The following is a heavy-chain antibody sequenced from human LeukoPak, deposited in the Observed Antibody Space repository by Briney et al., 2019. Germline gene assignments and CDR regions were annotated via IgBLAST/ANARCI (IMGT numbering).Heavy chain of an antibody. Sequence: SETLSLTCTVSGGSISSYYWSWIRQPAGKGLEWIGRIYTSGSTNYNPSLKSRVTMSVDTSKNQFSLKLSSVTAADTAVYYCARVGRYGYNLEYFDYWGQGTLVTVSS. V-gene: IGHV4-4*07. CDR2: IYTSGST. CDR1: GGSISSYY. CDR3: ARVGRYGYNLEYFDY. J-gene: IGHJ4*02. D-gene: IGHD5-24*01.